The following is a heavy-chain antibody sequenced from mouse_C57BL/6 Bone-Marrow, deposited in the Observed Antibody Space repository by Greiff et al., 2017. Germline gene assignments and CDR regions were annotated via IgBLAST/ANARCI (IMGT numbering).Heavy chain of an antibody. CDR2: IYPGSGNT. V-gene: IGHV1-76*01. CDR1: GYTFTDYY. J-gene: IGHJ2*01. D-gene: IGHD3-3*01. CDR3: AREGDGALYFDY. Sequence: VQLVESGAELVRPGASVKLSCKASGYTFTDYYINWVKQRPGQGLEWIARIYPGSGNTYYNEKFKGKATLTAEKSSSTAYMQLSSLTSEDSAFCVCAREGDGALYFDYWGQGTTLTVSS.